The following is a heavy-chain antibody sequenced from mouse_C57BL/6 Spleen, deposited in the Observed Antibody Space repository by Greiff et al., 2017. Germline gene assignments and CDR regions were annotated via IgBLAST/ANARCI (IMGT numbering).Heavy chain of an antibody. CDR3: ARTLIYYDYPDWAMDY. V-gene: IGHV1-26*01. D-gene: IGHD2-4*01. CDR1: GYTFTDYY. J-gene: IGHJ4*01. CDR2: INPNNGGT. Sequence: EVQLQQSGPELVKPGASVKISCKASGYTFTDYYMNWVKQSHGKSLEWIGDINPNNGGTSYNQKVKGKATLTVDKSSSTAYMELRSLTSEDSAVYYCARTLIYYDYPDWAMDYWGQGTSVTVSS.